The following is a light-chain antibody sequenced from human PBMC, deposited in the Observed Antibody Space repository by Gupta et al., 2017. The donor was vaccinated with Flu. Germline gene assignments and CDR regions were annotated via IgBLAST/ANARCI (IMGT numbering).Light chain of an antibody. Sequence: QSVLTHPPPASGTPGQRVPISCSGSSSNIGSNTVNWYQQLPGTAPKLLIYSNNQRPSGVPDRFSGSKSGTSASLAISGLQSEDEADYYCAAWDDSLNGRVFGGGTKLTVL. V-gene: IGLV1-44*01. CDR1: SSNIGSNT. CDR2: SNN. CDR3: AAWDDSLNGRV. J-gene: IGLJ3*02.